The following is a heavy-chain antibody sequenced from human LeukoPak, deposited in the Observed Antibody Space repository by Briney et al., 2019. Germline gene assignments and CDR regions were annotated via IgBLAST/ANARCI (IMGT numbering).Heavy chain of an antibody. V-gene: IGHV3-21*01. Sequence: GGLRLSRAASGFTFSSYSMNWVRQAPGKGLEWVSSISSSSSYIYYADSVKGRFTISRDNAKNSLYLQMNSLRAEDTAVYYCARDLPATASYTFDYWGQGTLVTVSS. CDR2: ISSSSSYI. CDR1: GFTFSSYS. J-gene: IGHJ4*02. CDR3: ARDLPATASYTFDY. D-gene: IGHD2-21*02.